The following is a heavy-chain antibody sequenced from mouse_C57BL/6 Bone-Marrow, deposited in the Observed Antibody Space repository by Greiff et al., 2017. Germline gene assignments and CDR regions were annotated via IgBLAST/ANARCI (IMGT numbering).Heavy chain of an antibody. CDR3: ARGRYDGYCAGFAY. V-gene: IGHV1-55*01. J-gene: IGHJ3*01. CDR1: GYTFTSYW. Sequence: QVQLQQPGAELVKPGASVKMSCKASGYTFTSYWITWVKQRPGQGLEWIGDIYPGSGSTNYNEKFKSKATLTVDTSSSTAYMQLSSLTSEDSAVYSCARGRYDGYCAGFAYWGQGTLVTVAA. CDR2: IYPGSGST. D-gene: IGHD2-3*01.